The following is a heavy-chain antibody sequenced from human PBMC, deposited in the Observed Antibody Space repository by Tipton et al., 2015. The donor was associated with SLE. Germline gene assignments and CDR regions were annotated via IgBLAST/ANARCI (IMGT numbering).Heavy chain of an antibody. Sequence: TLSLTCTVSGGSISSYYWSWIRQPPGKGLEWIGYIYTSGSTNYNPSLKSRVTISVDTSKNQFSLKLSSVTAADTAVYYCAREGIEMATIGNWGQGTMVTVSS. J-gene: IGHJ3*01. CDR2: IYTSGST. D-gene: IGHD5-24*01. CDR3: AREGIEMATIGN. V-gene: IGHV4-4*08. CDR1: GGSISSYY.